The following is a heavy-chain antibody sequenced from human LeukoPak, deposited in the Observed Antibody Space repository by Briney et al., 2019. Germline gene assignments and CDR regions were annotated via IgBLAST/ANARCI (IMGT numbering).Heavy chain of an antibody. CDR1: GYTFTSYY. D-gene: IGHD3-10*01. V-gene: IGHV1-46*01. CDR2: INPSGGST. J-gene: IGHJ4*02. CDR3: ARVVAGGSGSYAGFFDFDY. Sequence: GASVKFSCKASGYTFTSYYMHWVRQAPGQGLEWMGIINPSGGSTGYAQTFKGRFTMTRDTYTSTVYMELSSLRSEETAVYDCARVVAGGSGSYAGFFDFDYWGQGTLVTVSS.